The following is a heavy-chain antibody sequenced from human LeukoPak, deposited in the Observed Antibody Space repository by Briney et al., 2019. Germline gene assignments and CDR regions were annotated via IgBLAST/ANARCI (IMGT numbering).Heavy chain of an antibody. V-gene: IGHV3-7*01. D-gene: IGHD5-12*01. Sequence: GGSLRLSCAESGFSFRNYWVGRGRQAPREGPEWVANIKQDGSEIYYVDSVKGRFTISRDTAKDSLYLQMNSLRAEDTAVYYCARDRGHSGYDLYDYWGQGNLVTVSS. CDR2: IKQDGSEI. CDR3: ARDRGHSGYDLYDY. CDR1: GFSFRNYW. J-gene: IGHJ4*02.